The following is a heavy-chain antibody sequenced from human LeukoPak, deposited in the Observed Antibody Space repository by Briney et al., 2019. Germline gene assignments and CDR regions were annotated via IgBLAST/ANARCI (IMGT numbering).Heavy chain of an antibody. D-gene: IGHD3-9*01. CDR2: IYYSGST. CDR3: ASLLRDDWLLSLDY. V-gene: IGHV4-39*01. J-gene: IGHJ4*02. Sequence: SETLSLTCTVSGGSISSSSYYWGWIRQPPGKGLEWFGSIYYSGSTYYNPSLKSRVTISVDTSKNQFSLKLSSVTAADTAVYYCASLLRDDWLLSLDYWGQGTLVTVSS. CDR1: GGSISSSSYY.